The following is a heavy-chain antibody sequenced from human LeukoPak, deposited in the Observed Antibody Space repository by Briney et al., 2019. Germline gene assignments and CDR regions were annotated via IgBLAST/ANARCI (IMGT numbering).Heavy chain of an antibody. CDR2: ISSSSSYI. CDR1: GFTFSSYS. CDR3: ARNPMVRGVNLSDY. J-gene: IGHJ4*02. Sequence: GGSLRLSCAASGFTFSSYSMNWVRQAPGKGLEWVSSISSSSSYIYYADSVKGRFTISRDNAKNSLYLQMNSLRAEDTAVYYCARNPMVRGVNLSDYWGQGTLVTVSS. D-gene: IGHD3-10*01. V-gene: IGHV3-21*01.